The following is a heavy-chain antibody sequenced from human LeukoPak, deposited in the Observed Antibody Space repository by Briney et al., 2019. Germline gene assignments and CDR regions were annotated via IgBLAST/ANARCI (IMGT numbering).Heavy chain of an antibody. CDR1: GFTFSGDS. CDR2: ISSSSTYI. D-gene: IGHD5-24*01. V-gene: IGHV3-21*01. Sequence: GGSLRLSCAASGFTFSGDSMNWVRQAPGKGLEWGSSISSSSTYIYYADSVKGRFTISRDNAKNSLYLKMSSLRAEDTAVYYCARERDASDAFDIWGQGTMVTVSS. J-gene: IGHJ3*02. CDR3: ARERDASDAFDI.